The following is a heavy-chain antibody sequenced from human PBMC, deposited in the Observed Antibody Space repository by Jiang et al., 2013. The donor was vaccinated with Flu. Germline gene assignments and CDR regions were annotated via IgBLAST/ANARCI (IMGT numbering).Heavy chain of an antibody. V-gene: IGHV4-30-2*01. D-gene: IGHD3-3*01. CDR3: ARGDNDFPPNYYYGMDV. J-gene: IGHJ6*02. Sequence: RVTISVDRSKNQFSLKLSSVTAADTAVYYCARGDNDFPPNYYYGMDVWGQGTTVTVSS.